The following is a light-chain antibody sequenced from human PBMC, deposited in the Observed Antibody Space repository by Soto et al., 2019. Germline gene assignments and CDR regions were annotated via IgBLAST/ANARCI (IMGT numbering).Light chain of an antibody. Sequence: QSVLTQPASVSGSPGQSITISCTGTSSDVGGYNSVSWYQQHPGKAPKLIIYEISNRPSGVSTRFSGSKSGNTASLTISGLQDEDEADYYCSSYTSSVTYVFGTGTKLTVL. CDR2: EIS. J-gene: IGLJ1*01. CDR3: SSYTSSVTYV. CDR1: SSDVGGYNS. V-gene: IGLV2-14*03.